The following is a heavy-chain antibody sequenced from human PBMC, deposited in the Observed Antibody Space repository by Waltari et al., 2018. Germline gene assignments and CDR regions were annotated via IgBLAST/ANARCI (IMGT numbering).Heavy chain of an antibody. J-gene: IGHJ6*02. CDR3: ASGYDSSGYYPAYYYYGMDV. Sequence: QVQLVQSGAEVKKPGSSVKVSCKASGGPFSSYAISWVPPAPGPGLEWMGGIIPIFGTANYAQKFQGRVTITADESTSTAYMELSSLRSEDTAVYYCASGYDSSGYYPAYYYYGMDVWGQGTTVTVSS. CDR2: IIPIFGTA. V-gene: IGHV1-69*01. CDR1: GGPFSSYA. D-gene: IGHD3-22*01.